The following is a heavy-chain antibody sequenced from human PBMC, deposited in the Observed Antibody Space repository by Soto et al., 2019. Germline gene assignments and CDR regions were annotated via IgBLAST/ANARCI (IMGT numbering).Heavy chain of an antibody. CDR3: ARKLHYFVGIGE. CDR2: IYPNDTDN. J-gene: IGHJ6*02. CDR1: GYTFTTFW. D-gene: IGHD3-10*01. V-gene: IGHV5-51*01. Sequence: GESLKISCKTSGYTFTTFWIGWVRQRPGKGLEWMGIIYPNDTDNRYNQSFQGKVTMSVNKSVTTAFLQWCSLRASDTAMFSWARKLHYFVGIGEWGQWTTVTVAS.